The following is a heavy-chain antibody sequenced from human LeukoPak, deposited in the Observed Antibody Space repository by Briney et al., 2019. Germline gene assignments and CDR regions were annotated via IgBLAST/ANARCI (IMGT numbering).Heavy chain of an antibody. CDR1: GASVRSSYYY. Sequence: SETLSLTCTVSGASVRSSYYYWSWIRQPPGKGLEWIGYISYSGTTSHNPSLKSRVTISIDTSKNQFSLKLSSVTAADTAVYFCASGPTLIGYGMDVWGQGTTVTVSS. J-gene: IGHJ6*02. CDR3: ASGPTLIGYGMDV. V-gene: IGHV4-30-4*01. CDR2: ISYSGTT.